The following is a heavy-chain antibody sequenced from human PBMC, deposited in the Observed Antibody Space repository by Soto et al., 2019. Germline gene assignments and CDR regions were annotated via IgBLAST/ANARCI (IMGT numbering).Heavy chain of an antibody. Sequence: SETLSLTCAVSGYSVSDSNWWGWIRQPPGKGLEWMGHIYNSGSTYYKSSLKGRVTMSIDTSKNQFSLRLYSVTAVDTAVYYCARKYGIPVAGTVDYWGQGSLVTV. CDR2: IYNSGST. CDR3: ARKYGIPVAGTVDY. D-gene: IGHD6-19*01. CDR1: GYSVSDSNW. V-gene: IGHV4-28*01. J-gene: IGHJ4*02.